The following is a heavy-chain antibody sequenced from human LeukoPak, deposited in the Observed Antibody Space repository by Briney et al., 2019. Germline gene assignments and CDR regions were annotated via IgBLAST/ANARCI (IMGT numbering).Heavy chain of an antibody. CDR2: ISYDGSNK. D-gene: IGHD4-17*01. V-gene: IGHV3-30*04. J-gene: IGHJ6*03. CDR1: GFTFSSYA. Sequence: GGSLRLSCAASGFTFSSYAMHWVRQAPGKGLEWVAVISYDGSNKYYADSVKGRFTISRDNSKNTLYLQMNSLRAEDTAVYYCAKDLRPVTTRFNYYMDVWGKGTTVTISS. CDR3: AKDLRPVTTRFNYYMDV.